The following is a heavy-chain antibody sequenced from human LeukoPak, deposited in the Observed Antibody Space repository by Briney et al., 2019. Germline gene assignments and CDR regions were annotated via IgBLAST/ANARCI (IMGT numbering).Heavy chain of an antibody. Sequence: GASVKVSCKASGGTFSSYAISWVRQAPGQGLERMGGIIPIFGTANYAQKFQGRVTITADESTSTAYMELSSLRSEDTAVYYCARGPLYSSSWYDLLDYWGQGTLVTVSS. D-gene: IGHD6-13*01. J-gene: IGHJ4*02. CDR3: ARGPLYSSSWYDLLDY. V-gene: IGHV1-69*13. CDR1: GGTFSSYA. CDR2: IIPIFGTA.